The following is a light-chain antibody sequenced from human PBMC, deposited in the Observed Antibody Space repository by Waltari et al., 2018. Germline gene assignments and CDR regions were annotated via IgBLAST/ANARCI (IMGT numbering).Light chain of an antibody. Sequence: QSVMTQSPSASGTPGQRVIISCSGSHSNIGSSPVNWYQQLPGAAPKVLIYSDNRRPAGFPDRFSGSKSGTSASLAITGLQSEDEADYYCASWDYRLNGILFGGGTRLTVL. CDR1: HSNIGSSP. CDR3: ASWDYRLNGIL. J-gene: IGLJ2*01. CDR2: SDN. V-gene: IGLV1-44*01.